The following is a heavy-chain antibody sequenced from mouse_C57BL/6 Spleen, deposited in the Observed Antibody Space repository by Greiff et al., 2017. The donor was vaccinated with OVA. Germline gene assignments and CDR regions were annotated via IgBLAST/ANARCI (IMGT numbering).Heavy chain of an antibody. Sequence: DVQLQESGPGLVKPSQSLSLTCSVTGYSITSGYYWNWIRQFPGNKLEWMGYISYDGSNNYNPSLKNRISITRDTSKNQFFLKLNSVTTEDTATYYCAINSLYFDYWGQGTTLTVSS. CDR3: AINSLYFDY. J-gene: IGHJ2*01. CDR2: ISYDGSN. V-gene: IGHV3-6*01. D-gene: IGHD1-3*01. CDR1: GYSITSGYY.